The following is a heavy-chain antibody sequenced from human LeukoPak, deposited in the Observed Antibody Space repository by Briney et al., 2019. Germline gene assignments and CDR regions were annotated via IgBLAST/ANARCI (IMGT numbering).Heavy chain of an antibody. CDR1: GFTFDEYA. CDR3: AKDRGGGSQLGDAFDV. CDR2: ISYSSATI. D-gene: IGHD2-15*01. Sequence: RAGRSLRLSCAASGFTFDEYAMHWVRQAPGKGLEWVSGISYSSATIGYVDSVKGRFIISRDNAKNSLYLQMNSLRAEDTALYFCAKDRGGGSQLGDAFDVWGQGTMVSVSS. V-gene: IGHV3-9*01. J-gene: IGHJ3*01.